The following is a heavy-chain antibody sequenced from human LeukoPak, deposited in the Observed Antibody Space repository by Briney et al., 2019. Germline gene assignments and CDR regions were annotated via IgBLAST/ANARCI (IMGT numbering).Heavy chain of an antibody. CDR1: GGSISSSSYY. Sequence: SETLSLTCTVSGGSISSSSYYWGWIRQPPGKGLEWIGSIYYSGSTYYNPSLKSRVTISVDTSKNQFSLKLSSVTAADTAVYSCARQSGNYSVDAFDFWGKGQWSPSLQ. D-gene: IGHD3-22*01. CDR3: ARQSGNYSVDAFDF. J-gene: IGHJ3*01. V-gene: IGHV4-39*01. CDR2: IYYSGST.